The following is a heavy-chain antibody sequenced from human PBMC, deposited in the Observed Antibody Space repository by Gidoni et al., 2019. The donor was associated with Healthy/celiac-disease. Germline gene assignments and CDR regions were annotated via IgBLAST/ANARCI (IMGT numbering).Heavy chain of an antibody. Sequence: EVQLLESGGGLVQPGGSLRLSCAASGFTFSSYAMSWVRQAPGKGLEWVSAISGSGGSTYYADSVKDRFTISRDNSKNTLYLQMNSLRAEDTAVYYCAKQLELLWESYYFDYWGQGTLVTVSS. CDR3: AKQLELLWESYYFDY. J-gene: IGHJ4*02. V-gene: IGHV3-23*01. CDR2: ISGSGGST. CDR1: GFTFSSYA. D-gene: IGHD1-7*01.